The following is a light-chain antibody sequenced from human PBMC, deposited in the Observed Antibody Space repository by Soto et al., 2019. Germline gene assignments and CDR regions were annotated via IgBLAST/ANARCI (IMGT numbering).Light chain of an antibody. CDR1: QSVSRRY. Sequence: ELVLSHSPGTLSLSPGERATLTCRXSQSVSRRYFDWHQQKPGKAPRLLMYGASSRATGVPARFSGSGSGTEFTLAISSLQSEDFAVYFCQQYHDWPITFGQGTRLEIK. CDR3: QQYHDWPIT. V-gene: IGKV3-15*01. J-gene: IGKJ5*01. CDR2: GAS.